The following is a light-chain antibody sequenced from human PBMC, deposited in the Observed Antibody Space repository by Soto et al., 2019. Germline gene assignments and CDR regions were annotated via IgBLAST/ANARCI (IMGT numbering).Light chain of an antibody. Sequence: EFVLTQSPGTLSVSRGERATLSCRSSQTVRNNYLAGYQQKPGHAPRLLIYDASSRATGIPDRFSGGGSGPDFTLTISRLEPEHFAVYYCQQFSSSPLTVGRGTKVDIK. J-gene: IGKJ4*01. CDR3: QQFSSSPLT. CDR1: QTVRNNY. CDR2: DAS. V-gene: IGKV3-20*01.